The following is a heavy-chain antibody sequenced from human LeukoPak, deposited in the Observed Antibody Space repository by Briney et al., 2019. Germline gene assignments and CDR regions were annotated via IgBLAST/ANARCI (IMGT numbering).Heavy chain of an antibody. J-gene: IGHJ3*02. Sequence: ASVTVSCKASGYTFTSYAMNWVRQAPGQGLEWMGWINTNTGNPTYAQGFTGRFVFSLDTSVSTEYLQISSLKAEDTAVYYCARNFRYYYDSSGSYDAFDIWGQGTMVTVSS. V-gene: IGHV7-4-1*02. D-gene: IGHD3-22*01. CDR2: INTNTGNP. CDR1: GYTFTSYA. CDR3: ARNFRYYYDSSGSYDAFDI.